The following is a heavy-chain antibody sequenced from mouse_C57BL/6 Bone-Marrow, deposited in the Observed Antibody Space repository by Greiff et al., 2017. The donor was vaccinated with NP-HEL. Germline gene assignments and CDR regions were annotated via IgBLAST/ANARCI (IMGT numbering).Heavy chain of an antibody. V-gene: IGHV1-50*01. Sequence: YNQKFKGKATLTVDTSSSTAYMQLSSLTSEDSAVYYCAREGYVDAMDYWGQGTSVTVSS. CDR3: AREGYVDAMDY. J-gene: IGHJ4*01. D-gene: IGHD3-1*01.